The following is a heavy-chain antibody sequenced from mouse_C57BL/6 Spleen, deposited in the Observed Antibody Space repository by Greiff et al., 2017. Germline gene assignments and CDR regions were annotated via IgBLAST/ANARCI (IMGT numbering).Heavy chain of an antibody. Sequence: VHVKQSGTVLARPGASVKMSCKTSGYTFTSYWMHWVKQRPGQGLEWIGAIYPGNSDTSYNQKFKGKAKLTAVTSASTAYMELSSLTNEDSAVYYCTREELYDGYYFDYWGQGTTLTVSS. V-gene: IGHV1-5*01. CDR2: IYPGNSDT. CDR1: GYTFTSYW. J-gene: IGHJ2*01. D-gene: IGHD2-3*01. CDR3: TREELYDGYYFDY.